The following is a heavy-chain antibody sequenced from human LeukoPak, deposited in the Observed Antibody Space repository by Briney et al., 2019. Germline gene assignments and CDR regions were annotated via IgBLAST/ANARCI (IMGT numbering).Heavy chain of an antibody. J-gene: IGHJ5*02. CDR3: ARDFSGRGNWFDP. V-gene: IGHV1-69*05. D-gene: IGHD1-26*01. Sequence: SVKVSCKASGGTFSSYAISWVRQAPGQGLEWMGGIIPIFGTANYAQKFQGRVTITTDESTSTAYMELSSLRSQDTAVYYCARDFSGRGNWFDPWGQGTLVTVSS. CDR2: IIPIFGTA. CDR1: GGTFSSYA.